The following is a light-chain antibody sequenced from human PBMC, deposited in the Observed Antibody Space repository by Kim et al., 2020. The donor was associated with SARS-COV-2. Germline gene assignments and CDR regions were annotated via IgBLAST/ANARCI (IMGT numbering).Light chain of an antibody. J-gene: IGKJ1*01. V-gene: IGKV1-5*03. Sequence: DIQMTQSPSTLSASVGDRVTITCRATQNIDNWLAWYQQKPGKAPKLLIYKASRLHSGVPSRFSGSGSGTEFTLTISSRQPDDFGIYFCQQYETYWTFGLGTKVDIK. CDR1: QNIDNW. CDR3: QQYETYWT. CDR2: KAS.